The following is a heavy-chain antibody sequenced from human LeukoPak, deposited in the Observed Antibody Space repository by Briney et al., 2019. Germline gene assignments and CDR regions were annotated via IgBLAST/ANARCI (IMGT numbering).Heavy chain of an antibody. V-gene: IGHV3-53*01. CDR3: ARDGSSGRGYYYYYGMDV. J-gene: IGHJ6*04. CDR2: MHSVGTT. D-gene: IGHD1-26*01. CDR1: GFTFSNYW. Sequence: PGGSLRLSCAASGFTFSNYWMSWVRQAPGKGLEWVSIMHSVGTTYYADSVKGRFTFSRDNSKNTLYLQMNNLRAEDTAVYYCARDGSSGRGYYYYYGMDVWGEGTTVTVSS.